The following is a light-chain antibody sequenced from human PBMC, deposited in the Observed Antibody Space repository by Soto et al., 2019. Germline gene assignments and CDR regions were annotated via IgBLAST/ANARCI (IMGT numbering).Light chain of an antibody. V-gene: IGKV3D-20*01. CDR3: QQYGSSRGA. Sequence: EIVMTQSPATLSVSPGERATLSCRASQSVSSSYLAWYQQKPGLAPRLLIHDASSRATGIPDRFSGSGSGTDFTLTISRLEPEDFAVYYCQQYGSSRGAFGQGTKV. CDR1: QSVSSSY. J-gene: IGKJ1*01. CDR2: DAS.